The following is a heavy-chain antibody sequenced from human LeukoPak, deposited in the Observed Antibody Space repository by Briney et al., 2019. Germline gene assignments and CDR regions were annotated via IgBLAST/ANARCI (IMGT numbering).Heavy chain of an antibody. CDR2: IYHSGST. Sequence: SETLSLTCAVSGGSISSSNWWSWVRQPPGKGLEWIGEIYHSGSTNYNPSLKSRVTISVDTSKNQFSLKLSSVTAADTAVYYCARGLGYGSGSYYLYYFDYWGQGTLVTVSS. D-gene: IGHD3-10*01. CDR3: ARGLGYGSGSYYLYYFDY. V-gene: IGHV4-4*02. J-gene: IGHJ4*02. CDR1: GGSISSSNW.